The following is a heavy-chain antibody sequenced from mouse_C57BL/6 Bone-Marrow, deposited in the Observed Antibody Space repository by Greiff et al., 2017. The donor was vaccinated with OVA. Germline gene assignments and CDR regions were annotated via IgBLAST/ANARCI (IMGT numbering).Heavy chain of an antibody. V-gene: IGHV3-8*01. J-gene: IGHJ4*01. CDR3: ARFLITTPYYYAMDY. D-gene: IGHD1-1*01. Sequence: VQLKESGPGLAKPSQTLSLTCSVTGYSITSDYWNWIRKVPGNKLEYMGYISYSGSTYYNPSLKSRISITRDTSKNQYYLQLNSVTTEDTATYYCARFLITTPYYYAMDYWGQGTSVTVSS. CDR1: GYSITSDY. CDR2: ISYSGST.